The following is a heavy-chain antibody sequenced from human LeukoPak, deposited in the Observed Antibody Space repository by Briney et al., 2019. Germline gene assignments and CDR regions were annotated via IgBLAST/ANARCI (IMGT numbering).Heavy chain of an antibody. V-gene: IGHV1-2*06. D-gene: IGHD1-14*01. J-gene: IGHJ3*01. CDR2: INPDSDGT. CDR1: VYTFTGYY. CDR3: ARGDRPGDAFDL. Sequence: ASVKVSCKASVYTFTGYYIHWVRQAPGQGLEWMGRINPDSDGTNYARKLQSRLTMTRDTSISTAYMELTSLRSDDTAVYFCARGDRPGDAFDLWGQGTMVSVSS.